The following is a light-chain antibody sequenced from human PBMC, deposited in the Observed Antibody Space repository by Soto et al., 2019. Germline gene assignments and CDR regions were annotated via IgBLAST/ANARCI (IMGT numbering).Light chain of an antibody. CDR1: QSVRSY. V-gene: IGKV3-11*01. CDR2: DAS. CDR3: QQYGNSPPGT. J-gene: IGKJ5*01. Sequence: SQSVRSYLAWYQQKPGQAPRLLISDASNRATGIPDWFCGSESGADVTLTMCRLEPEDFAVYCCQQYGNSPPGTFVQGTRLEIK.